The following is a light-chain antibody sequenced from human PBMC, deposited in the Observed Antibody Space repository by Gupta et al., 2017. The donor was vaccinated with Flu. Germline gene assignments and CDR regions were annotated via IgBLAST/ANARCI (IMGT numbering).Light chain of an antibody. V-gene: IGKV1-39*01. CDR1: QNIGTY. CDR2: AAS. J-gene: IGKJ2*01. CDR3: QQSDSTVQSI. Sequence: DIQMTQSPSSLSASVGDRVTITCRASQNIGTYLNWYQHKQGKAPKLLIYAASSWQAGVPSRFSGSGSGTDVTLTISSLQPEDFASYYCQQSDSTVQSIFGQGTKLQIK.